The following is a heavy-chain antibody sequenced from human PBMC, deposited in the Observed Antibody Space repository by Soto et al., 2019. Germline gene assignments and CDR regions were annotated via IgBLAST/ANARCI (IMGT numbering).Heavy chain of an antibody. J-gene: IGHJ5*02. D-gene: IGHD3-9*01. Sequence: LSLTCAVSGGSISSGGYSWSWIRQPPGKGLEWIGYIYHSGSTYYNPSLKSRVAISVDRSKNQFSLKLSSVTAADTAVYYCARAIPYYDILTGYLFNWFDPWGQGTLVTVSS. V-gene: IGHV4-30-2*01. CDR2: IYHSGST. CDR3: ARAIPYYDILTGYLFNWFDP. CDR1: GGSISSGGYS.